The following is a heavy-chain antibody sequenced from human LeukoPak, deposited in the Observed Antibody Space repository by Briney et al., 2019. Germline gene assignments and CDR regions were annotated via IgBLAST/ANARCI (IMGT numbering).Heavy chain of an antibody. V-gene: IGHV3-53*01. Sequence: GGSLRLSCAASGFTVSSNYMSWVRQAPGKGLEWVSVIYSGGSTYYADSVKGRFTISRDNCKNTLYLQMNSLRAEDTAVYYCAREYSSSGGRYYYYYMDVWGKGTTVTVSS. CDR3: AREYSSSGGRYYYYYMDV. CDR2: IYSGGST. D-gene: IGHD6-6*01. J-gene: IGHJ6*03. CDR1: GFTVSSNY.